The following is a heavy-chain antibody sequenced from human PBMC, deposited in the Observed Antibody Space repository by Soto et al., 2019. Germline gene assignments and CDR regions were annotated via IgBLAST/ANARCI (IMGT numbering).Heavy chain of an antibody. Sequence: SSETLSLTCTVSRGSISGGGYFWSWIRPPPGKGLEWIGYTYDSGSTYYNPSLKSRISISIDTSKNQFSLRLTSVTAADTAVYYCAREIIPLTTDSYFDLWGRGTLVTVSS. D-gene: IGHD4-17*01. CDR3: AREIIPLTTDSYFDL. CDR1: RGSISGGGYF. V-gene: IGHV4-30-4*01. J-gene: IGHJ2*01. CDR2: TYDSGST.